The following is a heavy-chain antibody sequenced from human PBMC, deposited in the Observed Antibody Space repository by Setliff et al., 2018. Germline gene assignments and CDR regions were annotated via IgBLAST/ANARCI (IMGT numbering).Heavy chain of an antibody. CDR2: FYSFGSI. CDR3: TRGPGPNVVVAMPFDR. D-gene: IGHD5-12*01. J-gene: IGHJ4*02. CDR1: GGSITSGGGFY. V-gene: IGHV4-39*02. Sequence: PSETLSLTCRVSGGSITSGGGFYWAWIRQPPGKELEWIGSFYSFGSIYYSPSLKNRVTMTTDSSTKTVYMELRSLTSDDTAIYYCTRGPGPNVVVAMPFDRWGQGTLVTVSS.